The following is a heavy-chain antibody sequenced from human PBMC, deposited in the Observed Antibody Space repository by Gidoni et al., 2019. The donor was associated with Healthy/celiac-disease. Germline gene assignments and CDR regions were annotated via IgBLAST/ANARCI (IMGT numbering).Heavy chain of an antibody. D-gene: IGHD2-15*01. CDR3: ARRSLGVVEMFDY. V-gene: IGHV4-39*01. J-gene: IGHJ4*02. CDR2: IYYSGST. CDR1: GGAISSSSYY. Sequence: QLQLQASGPGLVKPSETLSLTCTVSGGAISSSSYYWGWIRPPPGKGLEWIGSIYYSGSTYYNPSLKSRVTISVDTSKNQFSLKLSSVTAADTAVYYCARRSLGVVEMFDYWGQGTLVTVSS.